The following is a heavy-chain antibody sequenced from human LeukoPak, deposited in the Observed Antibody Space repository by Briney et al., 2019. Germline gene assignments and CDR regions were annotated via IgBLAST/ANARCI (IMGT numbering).Heavy chain of an antibody. CDR2: TSSSDAGT. V-gene: IGHV3-23*01. Sequence: GGSLRLSCAASGFTFRSYSMHGVRQAPGKGLEWVSATSSSDAGTYHADSVRGRFTISRDNSKNTRYLQMNSLRVEDAAVYYCARAPVTSCRGAYCYPFDYWGQGTLVTVSS. CDR3: ARAPVTSCRGAYCYPFDY. J-gene: IGHJ4*02. CDR1: GFTFRSYS. D-gene: IGHD2-21*01.